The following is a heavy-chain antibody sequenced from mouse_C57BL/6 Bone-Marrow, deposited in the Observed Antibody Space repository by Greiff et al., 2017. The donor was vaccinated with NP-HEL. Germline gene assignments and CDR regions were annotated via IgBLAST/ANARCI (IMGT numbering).Heavy chain of an antibody. CDR2: IDPSDSYT. Sequence: QVQLQQPGAELVKPGASVKLSCKASGYTFTSYWMQWVKQRPGQGLEWIGEIDPSDSYTNYNQKFKGKATLTVDTSSSTAYMQLSSLTSEDSALFYFARRVWLLLDWYGDVWGRGNTVTVS. CDR1: GYTFTSYW. V-gene: IGHV1-50*01. J-gene: IGHJ1*03. D-gene: IGHD2-2*01. CDR3: ARRVWLLLDWYGDV.